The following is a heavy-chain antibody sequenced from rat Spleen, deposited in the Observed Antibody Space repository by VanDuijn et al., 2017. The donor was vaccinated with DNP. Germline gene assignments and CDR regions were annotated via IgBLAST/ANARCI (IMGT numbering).Heavy chain of an antibody. CDR1: GFTFSDYY. CDR2: ISYDGSST. Sequence: EVQLVESGGDLVQPGRSLKLSCAVSGFTFSDYYMAWVRQAPGKGLEWVATISYDGSSTNYRDSVKGRFTISRDNAKSTLYLQMDSLRSEDTATYYCARQTTVPTGWFAYWGQGTLVTVSS. D-gene: IGHD1-1*01. CDR3: ARQTTVPTGWFAY. J-gene: IGHJ3*01. V-gene: IGHV5-7*01.